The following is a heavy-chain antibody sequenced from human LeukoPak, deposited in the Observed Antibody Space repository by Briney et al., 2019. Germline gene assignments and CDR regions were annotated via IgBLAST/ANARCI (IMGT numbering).Heavy chain of an antibody. CDR2: INSDGSST. CDR3: ARDYSNYGDFDY. Sequence: GGSLRLSCAASGFTFSSYWMHWVRQAPGKGLVWVSRINSDGSSTSYADSVEGRFTISRDNAKNTLYLQMNSLRAEDTAVYYCARDYSNYGDFDYWGQGTLVTVSS. D-gene: IGHD4-11*01. CDR1: GFTFSSYW. J-gene: IGHJ4*02. V-gene: IGHV3-74*01.